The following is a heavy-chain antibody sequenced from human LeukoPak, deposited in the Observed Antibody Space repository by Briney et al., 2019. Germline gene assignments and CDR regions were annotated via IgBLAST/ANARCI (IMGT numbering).Heavy chain of an antibody. V-gene: IGHV4-59*12. D-gene: IGHD6-19*01. CDR2: IYYSGST. J-gene: IGHJ3*02. Sequence: PSETLSLTCTVSGGSISSYYWSWIRQPPGKGLEWIGYIYYSGSTNYNPSLKSRVTISVDTSKNQFSLKLSSVTAADTAVYYCASGTRGQWLVLDAFDIWGQGTMVTVSS. CDR3: ASGTRGQWLVLDAFDI. CDR1: GGSISSYY.